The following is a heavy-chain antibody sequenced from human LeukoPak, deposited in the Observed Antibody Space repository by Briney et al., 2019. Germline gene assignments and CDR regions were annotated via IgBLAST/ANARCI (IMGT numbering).Heavy chain of an antibody. J-gene: IGHJ4*02. CDR3: ARGPDYYDSSGYYRWYYFDY. CDR1: GGSISSGGYY. V-gene: IGHV4-30-2*01. D-gene: IGHD3-22*01. Sequence: SETLSLTCTVSGGSISSGGYYWSWIRQPPGKGLEWIGYIYHSGSTYYNPSLKSRVTISVDRSKNQFSLKLSSVTAADTAVYYCARGPDYYDSSGYYRWYYFDYWGQGTLVTVSS. CDR2: IYHSGST.